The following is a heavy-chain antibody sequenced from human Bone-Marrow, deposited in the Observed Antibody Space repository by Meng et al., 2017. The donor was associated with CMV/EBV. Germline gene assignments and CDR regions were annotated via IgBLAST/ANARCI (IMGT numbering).Heavy chain of an antibody. D-gene: IGHD3-10*01. CDR3: ARSPGYPREFGY. CDR1: GGSVSSGNYY. V-gene: IGHV4-61*01. CDR2: VHYSGST. Sequence: SETLSLTCTVSGGSVSSGNYYWSWIRQSPGKGLECIGYVHYSGSTNYNPSLRSRATISVDTSKNQFSLKLRSVTAADTAVYYCARSPGYPREFGYWGQRTLVTVSS. J-gene: IGHJ4*02.